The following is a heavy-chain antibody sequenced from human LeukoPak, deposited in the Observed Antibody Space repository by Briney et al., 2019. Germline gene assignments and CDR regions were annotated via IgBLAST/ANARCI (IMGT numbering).Heavy chain of an antibody. CDR1: GFTFDDYA. J-gene: IGHJ4*02. V-gene: IGHV3-9*01. CDR2: ISWNSGSI. Sequence: GGSLRLSCGASGFTFDDYAMHWVRRAPGKGLGWVSGISWNSGSIGYADSVKGRFTISRDNAKNSLYLQMNSLRAEDTALYYCAKDKAPVALVHLDHWGQGTLVTVSS. CDR3: AKDKAPVALVHLDH. D-gene: IGHD2-2*01.